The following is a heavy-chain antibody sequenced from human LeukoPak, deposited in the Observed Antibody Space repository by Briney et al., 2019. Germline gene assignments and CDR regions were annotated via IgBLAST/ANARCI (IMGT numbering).Heavy chain of an antibody. Sequence: GGSLRLSCAASGFSFSGSAMHWVRQASGKGLEWVGRIGNKANSYATAYAASVKGRFTISRDDSKNTAYLQMNSLKTEDTAVYYCARVPIVGATDGAFDIWGQGTMVTVSS. CDR3: ARVPIVGATDGAFDI. CDR1: GFSFSGSA. CDR2: IGNKANSYAT. J-gene: IGHJ3*02. D-gene: IGHD1-26*01. V-gene: IGHV3-73*01.